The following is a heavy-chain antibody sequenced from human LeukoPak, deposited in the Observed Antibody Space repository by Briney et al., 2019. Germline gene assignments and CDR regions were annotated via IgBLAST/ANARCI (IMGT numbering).Heavy chain of an antibody. V-gene: IGHV3-30*18. Sequence: GGSLRLSCAASGFTFGGYGMHWVRQAPGKGLEWLAVISFNGGTQYYADSVKGRFIISRDSSKSTVYLQMNSLRPEDTAVYQCAKEDLSGNYYYFEYWGQGTLVTVSS. CDR2: ISFNGGTQ. CDR3: AKEDLSGNYYYFEY. CDR1: GFTFGGYG. D-gene: IGHD1-26*01. J-gene: IGHJ4*02.